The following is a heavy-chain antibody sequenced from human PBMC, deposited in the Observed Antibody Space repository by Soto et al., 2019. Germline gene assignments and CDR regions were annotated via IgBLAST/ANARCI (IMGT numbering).Heavy chain of an antibody. V-gene: IGHV4-31*03. D-gene: IGHD6-13*01. CDR2: IYYRGGT. CDR1: GGSLRSDAFH. J-gene: IGHJ4*02. CDR3: ARGIMGYSFPTYFDL. Sequence: QVQLQESGPGLVKPSQTLSLTCTVSGGSLRSDAFHWSWIRQPPGKGLEWIGYIYYRGGTYYNPSLKRRLTLSIDASKNQFSLKLRSVAAADTAVYYCARGIMGYSFPTYFDLWGQGTLLSVSS.